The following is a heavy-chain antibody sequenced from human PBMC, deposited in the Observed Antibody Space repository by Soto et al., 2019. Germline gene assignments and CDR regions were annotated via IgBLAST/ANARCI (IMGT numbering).Heavy chain of an antibody. CDR3: AKVKKGVVAANYFDY. J-gene: IGHJ4*02. V-gene: IGHV3-23*01. Sequence: GGSLRLSCAASGFTFSSYAMSWVRQAPGKGLEWVSAISGSGGSTYYADSVKGWFTISRDNSKNTLYLQMNSLRAEDTAVYYCAKVKKGVVAANYFDYWGQGTLVTVSS. D-gene: IGHD2-15*01. CDR1: GFTFSSYA. CDR2: ISGSGGST.